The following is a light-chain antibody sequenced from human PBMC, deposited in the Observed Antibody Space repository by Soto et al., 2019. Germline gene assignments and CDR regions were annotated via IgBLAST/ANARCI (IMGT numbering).Light chain of an antibody. CDR1: SSDVGAYDY. Sequence: QSVLTQPASVSGSPGQSIAISCTGTSSDVGAYDYVSWYQQHPDRAPRLVIYEVSNRPSGVSNRFSGSKSVNTATLTISGLQAEDEADYYCASNTTTNTRVFGTGTKVTVL. J-gene: IGLJ1*01. CDR2: EVS. CDR3: ASNTTTNTRV. V-gene: IGLV2-14*03.